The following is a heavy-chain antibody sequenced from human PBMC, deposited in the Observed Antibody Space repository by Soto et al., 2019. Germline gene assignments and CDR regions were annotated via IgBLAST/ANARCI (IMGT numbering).Heavy chain of an antibody. J-gene: IGHJ6*03. D-gene: IGHD2-2*01. V-gene: IGHV5-51*01. CDR2: IYPGDSDT. CDR3: ARLGCSSTSCYGDYYYYMDV. Sequence: GWVRQMPGKGLEWMGIIYPGDSDTRYSPSFQGQVTISADKSISTAYLQWSSLKASDTAMYYCARLGCSSTSCYGDYYYYMDVWGKGTTVTVSS.